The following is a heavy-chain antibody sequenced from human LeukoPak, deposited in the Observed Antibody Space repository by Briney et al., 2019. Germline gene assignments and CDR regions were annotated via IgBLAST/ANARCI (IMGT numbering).Heavy chain of an antibody. CDR3: ARGHYYYYYGMDV. CDR2: INHSGST. Sequence: SETLSLTCAVYGGSFSGYYWSWLRQPPGKGREWIGEINHSGSTNYNPSLKSRVTISVDTSKNQFSLKLSSVTAADTAVYYCARGHYYYYYGMDVWGQGTTVTVSS. J-gene: IGHJ6*02. D-gene: IGHD3-10*01. V-gene: IGHV4-34*01. CDR1: GGSFSGYY.